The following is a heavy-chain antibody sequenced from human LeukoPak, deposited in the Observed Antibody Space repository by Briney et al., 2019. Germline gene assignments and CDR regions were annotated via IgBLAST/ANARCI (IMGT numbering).Heavy chain of an antibody. D-gene: IGHD2-8*01. CDR2: VYPGGSDT. CDR3: ARQAYCVNGVCLCDY. V-gene: IGHV5-51*01. Sequence: GESLKISCKGSGYSFASYWIGWVRQMPGKGLEWMGIVYPGGSDTRYSPSFQGQVTISADKSINTAYLQWSSLKASDTAMYFCARQAYCVNGVCLCDYWGQGTLVTVSS. CDR1: GYSFASYW. J-gene: IGHJ4*02.